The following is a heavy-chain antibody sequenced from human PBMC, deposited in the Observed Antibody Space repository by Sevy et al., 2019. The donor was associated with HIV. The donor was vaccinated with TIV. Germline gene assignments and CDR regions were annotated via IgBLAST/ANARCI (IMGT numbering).Heavy chain of an antibody. D-gene: IGHD3-22*01. V-gene: IGHV3-7*01. Sequence: GGSLRLSCAASRFTFSSYWMSWVRQAPGKGLEWVANINQDGSEKYHLDSVKGRFTISRDNAKNSLYLQMSSLRAGDSSVYFCAGVSSIYYDRGYFYAMDVWGQGTTVTVSS. CDR3: AGVSSIYYDRGYFYAMDV. J-gene: IGHJ6*02. CDR1: RFTFSSYW. CDR2: INQDGSEK.